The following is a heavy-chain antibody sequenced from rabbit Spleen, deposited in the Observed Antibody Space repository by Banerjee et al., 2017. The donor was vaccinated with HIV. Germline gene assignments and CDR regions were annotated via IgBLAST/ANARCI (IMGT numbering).Heavy chain of an antibody. CDR2: IDDGSSGFT. V-gene: IGHV1S40*01. J-gene: IGHJ4*01. CDR1: GVSFSLSSY. Sequence: QSLEESGGDLVKPGASLTLTCTASGVSFSLSSYMCWVRQAPGKGLEWIGCIDDGSSGFTYYATWAKGRFTCSKTSSTTVTLQMTSLTAADTATYFCARDHAGNMGWIYFKLWGPGTLVTVS. D-gene: IGHD4-2*01. CDR3: ARDHAGNMGWIYFKL.